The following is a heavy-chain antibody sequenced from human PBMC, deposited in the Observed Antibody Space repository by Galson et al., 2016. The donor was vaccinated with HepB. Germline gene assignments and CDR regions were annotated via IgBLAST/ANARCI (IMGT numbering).Heavy chain of an antibody. CDR1: GFTLTSYA. Sequence: SVKVSCKASGFTLTSYAIKWVRQAPGQRLEWMGWINVGNGNTKYPEKFQGRVTITRDTSASTVYMELSSLRSEDTAVYYCAREHDIWTSYAFDIWGQGTMITVSS. CDR3: AREHDIWTSYAFDI. V-gene: IGHV1-3*01. CDR2: INVGNGNT. D-gene: IGHD3/OR15-3a*01. J-gene: IGHJ3*02.